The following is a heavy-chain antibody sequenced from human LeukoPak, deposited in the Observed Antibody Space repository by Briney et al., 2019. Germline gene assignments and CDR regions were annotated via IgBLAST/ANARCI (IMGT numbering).Heavy chain of an antibody. CDR1: GYTFTGYY. CDR2: INPNSGGT. CDR3: APVRIAVAGTPFDY. V-gene: IGHV1-2*02. J-gene: IGHJ4*02. D-gene: IGHD6-19*01. Sequence: GASVKVSCKASGYTFTGYYMHWVRQAPGQGLEWMGWINPNSGGTNYAQKFQGRVTMTRDTSISTAYMELSRLRSDNTAVYYCAPVRIAVAGTPFDYWGQGTLVTVSS.